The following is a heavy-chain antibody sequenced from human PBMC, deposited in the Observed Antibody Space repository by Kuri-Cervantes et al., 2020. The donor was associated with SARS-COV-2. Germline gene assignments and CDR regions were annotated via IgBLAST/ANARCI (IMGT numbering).Heavy chain of an antibody. V-gene: IGHV1-46*01. D-gene: IGHD3-10*01. CDR1: GYIFTSHN. CDR2: LNPSGGSR. J-gene: IGHJ4*01. Sequence: ASVKVSCKASGYIFTSHNMHWVRQAPGQGLEWMGMLNPSGGSRINTQKFQGRLTMTRDTPTSTAYMELSSLRSDDTAVYYCAREYYYGSGRYYGAFDHWGQGTPVTVSS. CDR3: AREYYYGSGRYYGAFDH.